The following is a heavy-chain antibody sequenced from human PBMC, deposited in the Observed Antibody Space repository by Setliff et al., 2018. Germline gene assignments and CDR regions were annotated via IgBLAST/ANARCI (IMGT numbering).Heavy chain of an antibody. D-gene: IGHD3-22*01. Sequence: SETLSLTCTVSGGSISGHYWSWIRQPPGKGLEWIGSIYYSGSTNYNPSLKSRVTISVDTSKNQFSLKLSSVTAADTAVYYCARVAYYYDSSGYLSGAFDIWGQGTMVTVSS. CDR1: GGSISGHY. V-gene: IGHV4-59*11. CDR2: IYYSGST. CDR3: ARVAYYYDSSGYLSGAFDI. J-gene: IGHJ3*02.